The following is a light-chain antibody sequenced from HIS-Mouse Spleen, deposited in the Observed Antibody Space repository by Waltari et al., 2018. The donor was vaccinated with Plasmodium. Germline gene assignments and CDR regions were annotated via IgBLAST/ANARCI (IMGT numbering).Light chain of an antibody. CDR3: QQYNSYSWT. J-gene: IGKJ1*01. Sequence: SQRTQSPSTLPASVGDRVTITFRASQSISSWLAWYQQKPGKAPKLLIYKASSLESGVPSRFSGSGSGTEFTLTISSLQPDDFATYYCQQYNSYSWTFGQGTKVEIK. CDR1: QSISSW. V-gene: IGKV1-5*03. CDR2: KAS.